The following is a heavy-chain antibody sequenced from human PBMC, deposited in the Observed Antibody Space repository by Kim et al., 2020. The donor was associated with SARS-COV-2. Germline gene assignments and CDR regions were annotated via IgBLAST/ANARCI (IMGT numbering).Heavy chain of an antibody. D-gene: IGHD3-3*01. J-gene: IGHJ6*02. Sequence: GGSLRLSCAASGFTFSSYSMNWVRQAPGKGLEWVSSISSSSSYIYYADSVKGRFTISRDNAKNSLYLQMNSLRAEDTAVYYCARDGGGDFWSGYYYDYYYGMDVWGQGTTVTVSS. V-gene: IGHV3-21*01. CDR3: ARDGGGDFWSGYYYDYYYGMDV. CDR2: ISSSSSYI. CDR1: GFTFSSYS.